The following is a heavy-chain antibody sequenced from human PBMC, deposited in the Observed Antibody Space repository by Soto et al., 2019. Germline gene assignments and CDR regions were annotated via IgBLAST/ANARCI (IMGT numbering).Heavy chain of an antibody. CDR1: GFTFSSYG. V-gene: IGHV3-33*01. D-gene: IGHD1-1*01. CDR2: IWYDGSNK. J-gene: IGHJ4*02. Sequence: QVQLVESGGGVVQPGRSLRLSCAASGFTFSSYGMHGVRQAPGKGLEWVAVIWYDGSNKYYADSVKGRFTISRDNSKNTLYLQMNSLRAEDTAVYYCASTGQTMHGGNAEFDYWGQGTLVTVSS. CDR3: ASTGQTMHGGNAEFDY.